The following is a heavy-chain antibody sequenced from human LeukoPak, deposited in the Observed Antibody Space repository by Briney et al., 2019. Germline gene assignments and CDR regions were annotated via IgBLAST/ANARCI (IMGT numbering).Heavy chain of an antibody. J-gene: IGHJ4*02. V-gene: IGHV3-23*01. CDR3: AKAELVGAAGAAGY. CDR2: ISGSGGST. D-gene: IGHD2-15*01. Sequence: GGSLRLSCAASGFTFSSFAMSWVRQAPGKGLEWVSAISGSGGSTYYADSVKGRFSISRDNSKNTLYLQMNSLRAEDTAVYYCAKAELVGAAGAAGYWGQGTLVTVSS. CDR1: GFTFSSFA.